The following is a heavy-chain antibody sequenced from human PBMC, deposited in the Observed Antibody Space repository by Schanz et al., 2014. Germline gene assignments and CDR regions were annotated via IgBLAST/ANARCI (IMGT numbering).Heavy chain of an antibody. CDR1: GYTFTNHY. Sequence: QVQVLQSGPEVKKPGASVKVSCKASGYTFTNHYLHWVRQAPGQGLEGMGRINPNSGGTSYAQKCQGGGTMTRDASISTAYMELSSLRSEDTAVDYCARALFGSGHGDVWGQGTTVTVSS. D-gene: IGHD3-10*01. J-gene: IGHJ6*02. CDR2: INPNSGGT. CDR3: ARALFGSGHGDV. V-gene: IGHV1-2*06.